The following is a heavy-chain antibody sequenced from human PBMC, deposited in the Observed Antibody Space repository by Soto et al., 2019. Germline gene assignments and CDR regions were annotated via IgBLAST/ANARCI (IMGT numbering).Heavy chain of an antibody. D-gene: IGHD6-19*01. J-gene: IGHJ4*02. V-gene: IGHV3-7*03. CDR2: IKQDGSEK. Sequence: LRLSCAASGFTFSRYWMSWVRQAPGKGLEWVANIKQDGSEKYYVDPVKGRFTISRDNAKNSLYLQMNSLRAEDTAVYYCARDRAQWLVRWSFDYWGQGTLVTVSS. CDR3: ARDRAQWLVRWSFDY. CDR1: GFTFSRYW.